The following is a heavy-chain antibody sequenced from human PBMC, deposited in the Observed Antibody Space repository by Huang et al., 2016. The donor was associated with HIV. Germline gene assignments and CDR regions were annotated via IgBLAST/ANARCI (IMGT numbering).Heavy chain of an antibody. Sequence: QERLVESGGGVVQPGRSLRLSCAACGFTFSSYAMHWVRQAPGKGLWWVAVISYDGSNQHYVDAVKGRFTISRDNSKKMLYLQMNSLRRGDTAVYYCARGSAGVLWFGEMWGQGTLVTVSS. D-gene: IGHD3-10*01. CDR1: GFTFSSYA. CDR2: ISYDGSNQ. CDR3: ARGSAGVLWFGEM. J-gene: IGHJ4*02. V-gene: IGHV3-30*04.